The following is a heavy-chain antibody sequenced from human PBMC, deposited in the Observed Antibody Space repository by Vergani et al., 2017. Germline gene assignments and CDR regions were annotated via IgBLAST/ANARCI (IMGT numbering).Heavy chain of an antibody. CDR1: GGTFSNYT. CDR2: IIPILGIA. V-gene: IGHV1-69*02. D-gene: IGHD1-26*01. Sequence: QVQLVQSGAEVKKPGSSVKVSCKASGGTFSNYTISWVRQAPGQGLEWMGRIIPILGIANYAQKFQGRVTITADKSTRTAYMKLGSLGSEDTAVYYCARASGSYSKNAFDIWGQGTMVTVSS. CDR3: ARASGSYSKNAFDI. J-gene: IGHJ3*02.